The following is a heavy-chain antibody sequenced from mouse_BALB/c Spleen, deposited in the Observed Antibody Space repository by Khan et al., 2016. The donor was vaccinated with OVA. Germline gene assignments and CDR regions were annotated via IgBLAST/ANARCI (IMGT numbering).Heavy chain of an antibody. CDR3: ASHLSGSFAY. D-gene: IGHD1-3*01. Sequence: EVELVESGGDFVRPGGSLKLSCAASGFTFSTYGMSWVRQTPDKRLEWVATINTGGAYTYYPDSVKGRFTISRDNAKNTLYLQMRSLKSEDTAMYYCASHLSGSFAYWGQGTLVTVSA. CDR1: GFTFSTYG. J-gene: IGHJ3*01. V-gene: IGHV5-6*01. CDR2: INTGGAYT.